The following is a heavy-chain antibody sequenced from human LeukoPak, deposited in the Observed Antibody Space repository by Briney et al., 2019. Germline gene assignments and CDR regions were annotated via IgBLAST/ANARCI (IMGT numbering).Heavy chain of an antibody. V-gene: IGHV3-23*01. D-gene: IGHD2-2*01. J-gene: IGHJ4*02. CDR2: ISGSGGST. Sequence: GGSLRLSCVASGFSFSSYGMHWVRQAPGKGLEWVSAISGSGGSTYYADSVKGRFTISRDNSKNTLYLQMNSLRAEDTAVYYCAKRGYCSSTSCYGPFDYWGQGTLVTVSS. CDR1: GFSFSSYG. CDR3: AKRGYCSSTSCYGPFDY.